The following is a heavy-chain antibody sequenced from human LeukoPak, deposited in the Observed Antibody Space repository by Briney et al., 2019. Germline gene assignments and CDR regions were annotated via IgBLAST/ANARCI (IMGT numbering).Heavy chain of an antibody. Sequence: ASVKVSCKVSGYTLTELSMHWVRQAPGKGLEWMGGFDPGDGETIYAQKFQGRVTMTEDTSTDTAYMELSSLRSEDTAVYYCATVLVSLVGATFDYWGQGTLVTVSS. V-gene: IGHV1-24*01. D-gene: IGHD1-26*01. CDR1: GYTLTELS. CDR3: ATVLVSLVGATFDY. J-gene: IGHJ4*02. CDR2: FDPGDGET.